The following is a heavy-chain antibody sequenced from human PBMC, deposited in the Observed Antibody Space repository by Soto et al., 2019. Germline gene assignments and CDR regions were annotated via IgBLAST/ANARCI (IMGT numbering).Heavy chain of an antibody. CDR1: GGSISSYY. CDR3: AIEHY. V-gene: IGHV4-59*01. J-gene: IGHJ4*02. CDR2: IFYSGTT. Sequence: VQLQESGPGLVKPSETLSLNCTISGGSISSYYWSWIRQPPGKGLEWIGYIFYSGTTDYNPSLRGRVTISADMSKNQFSLKLYSVTAADTAVYYCAIEHYWGQGTLVTVSS.